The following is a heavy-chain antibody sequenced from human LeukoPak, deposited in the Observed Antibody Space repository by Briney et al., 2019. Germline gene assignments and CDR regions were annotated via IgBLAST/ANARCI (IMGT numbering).Heavy chain of an antibody. CDR3: ARDGYSSSWYESTNWFDP. J-gene: IGHJ5*02. D-gene: IGHD6-13*01. CDR2: MNPNSGNT. CDR1: GYTFTSYD. Sequence: ASVKVSCKASGYTFTSYDINWVRQATGQGLEWTGWMNPNSGNTGYAQKFQGRVTMTRNTSISTAYMELSSLRSEDTAVYYCARDGYSSSWYESTNWFDPWGQGTLVTVSS. V-gene: IGHV1-8*01.